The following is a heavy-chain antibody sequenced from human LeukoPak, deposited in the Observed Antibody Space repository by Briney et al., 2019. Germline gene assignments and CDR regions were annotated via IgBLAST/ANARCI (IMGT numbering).Heavy chain of an antibody. Sequence: ASVKVSCKVSGYTLTESSMHWVRQAPGKGLEWMGGFDPEDGETIYAQKFQGRVTMTEDTSTDTAYMELSSLRSEDTAVYYCATDILYGSGSYTDYWVQGTLVTVSS. V-gene: IGHV1-24*01. CDR1: GYTLTESS. J-gene: IGHJ4*02. D-gene: IGHD3-10*01. CDR2: FDPEDGET. CDR3: ATDILYGSGSYTDY.